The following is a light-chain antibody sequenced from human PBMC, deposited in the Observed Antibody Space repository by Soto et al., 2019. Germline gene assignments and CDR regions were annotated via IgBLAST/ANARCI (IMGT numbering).Light chain of an antibody. CDR1: QSISSW. CDR2: DAS. CDR3: QQYNSYSET. Sequence: DIQMTQSPSTLSASVGDRVTITCRASQSISSWLAWYQQKPGKAPKLLIYDASSLESGVPSRYSGSGSGTEFTLTSSSLQPDDFATYYYQQYNSYSETFGQGTKLEIK. J-gene: IGKJ2*01. V-gene: IGKV1-5*01.